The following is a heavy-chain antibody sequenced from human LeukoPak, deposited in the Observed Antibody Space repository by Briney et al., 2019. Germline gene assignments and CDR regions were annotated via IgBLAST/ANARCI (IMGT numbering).Heavy chain of an antibody. CDR1: GFTFSSYS. CDR3: ATSLLGATFDT. CDR2: LSTDTTYM. J-gene: IGHJ3*02. V-gene: IGHV3-21*01. D-gene: IGHD2-15*01. Sequence: PGRSLRLSCSASGFTFSSYSMSWVRQAPGKGLEWVSSLSTDTTYMSYADSVKGRFSISRDNAKQSLYLQMNSLRAEDTAVYYCATSLLGATFDTWGQGTMVTVSS.